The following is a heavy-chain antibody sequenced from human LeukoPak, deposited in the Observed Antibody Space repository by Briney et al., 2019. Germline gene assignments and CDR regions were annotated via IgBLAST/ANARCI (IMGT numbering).Heavy chain of an antibody. CDR3: ARDLGARYDSSGSPFDY. V-gene: IGHV3-53*01. J-gene: IGHJ4*02. D-gene: IGHD3-22*01. Sequence: PGGSLRLSCAASGFTVSSNYMSWVRQAPGKGLEWVSVIYSGGSTYYADSVKGRFTISRDNSKNTLYLQMNSLRAEDTAVYYCARDLGARYDSSGSPFDYWGQGTLVTVSS. CDR1: GFTVSSNY. CDR2: IYSGGST.